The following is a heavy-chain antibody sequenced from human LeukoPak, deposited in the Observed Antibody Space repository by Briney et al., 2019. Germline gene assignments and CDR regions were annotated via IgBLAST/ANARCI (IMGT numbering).Heavy chain of an antibody. CDR2: IGDDGSNQ. V-gene: IGHV3-30*02. Sequence: VGALRLSCAAPVFTFSSSGMHCVRHTPGKGLGWGPFIGDDGSNQYYAYYVKLRITSYRDNYKNTLYLQMNSLTAKDTAEYYCEKGHVIAEAGDHVFDIWRQGTMVTVSS. CDR3: EKGHVIAEAGDHVFDI. J-gene: IGHJ3*02. CDR1: VFTFSSSG. D-gene: IGHD6-19*01.